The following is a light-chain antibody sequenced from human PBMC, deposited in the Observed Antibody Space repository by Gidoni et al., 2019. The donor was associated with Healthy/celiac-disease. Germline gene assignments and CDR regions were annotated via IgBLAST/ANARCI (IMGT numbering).Light chain of an antibody. CDR2: AAS. J-gene: IGKJ1*01. CDR1: QSISSY. CDR3: QQSYSTLFT. V-gene: IGKV1-39*01. Sequence: IQMTQSPSSLSASVGDRVTITCRASQSISSYFNWYQQKPGTAPKLLIYAASSLQSGVPSRFSGSGAGTDFTLTSSSLQPADFATYYCQQSYSTLFTFGQXTKVEIK.